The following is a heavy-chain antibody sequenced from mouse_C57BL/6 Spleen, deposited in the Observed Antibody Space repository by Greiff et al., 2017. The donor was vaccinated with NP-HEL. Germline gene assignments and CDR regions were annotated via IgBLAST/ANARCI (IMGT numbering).Heavy chain of an antibody. V-gene: IGHV5-17*01. CDR1: GFTFSDYG. J-gene: IGHJ1*03. CDR3: ARNDGYYVGWYFDV. Sequence: EVQGVESGGGLVKPGGSLKLSCAASGFTFSDYGMHWVRQAPEKGLEWVAYISSGSSTIYYADTVKGRFTISRDNAKNTLFLQITSLRSEDTAMYYCARNDGYYVGWYFDVWGTGTTVTVSS. CDR2: ISSGSSTI. D-gene: IGHD2-3*01.